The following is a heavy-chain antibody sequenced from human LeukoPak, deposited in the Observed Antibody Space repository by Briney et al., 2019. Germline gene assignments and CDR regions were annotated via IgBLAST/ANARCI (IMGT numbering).Heavy chain of an antibody. CDR1: GFTFSSYG. CDR3: ARDSGGDYVLDY. CDR2: IWYDGSNK. J-gene: IGHJ4*02. V-gene: IGHV3-33*01. D-gene: IGHD4-17*01. Sequence: GRPLRPSCAASGFTFSSYGMHWVRQAPGKGLEWVAVIWYDGSNKYYADSVKGRFTISRDNSKNTLYLQMNSLRAEDTAVYYCARDSGGDYVLDYWGQGTLVTVSS.